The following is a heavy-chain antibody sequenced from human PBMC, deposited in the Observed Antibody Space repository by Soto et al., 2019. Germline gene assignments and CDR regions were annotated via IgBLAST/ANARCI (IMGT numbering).Heavy chain of an antibody. CDR2: IKSKTDGGTT. J-gene: IGHJ4*02. CDR1: GFTFSNAW. Sequence: GESLKISCAASGFTFSNAWMSWVRQAPGKGLEWVGRIKSKTDGGTTDYAAPVKGRFTISRDDSKNTLYLQMNSLKTEDTAVYYCTTDGRTSILSGTEAPNFDYWGQGTLVTVSS. CDR3: TTDGRTSILSGTEAPNFDY. D-gene: IGHD2-21*01. V-gene: IGHV3-15*01.